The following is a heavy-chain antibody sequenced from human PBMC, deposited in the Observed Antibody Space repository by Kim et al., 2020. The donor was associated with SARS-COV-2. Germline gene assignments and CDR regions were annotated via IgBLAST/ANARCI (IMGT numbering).Heavy chain of an antibody. Sequence: GGSLRLSCAASGFTFSDHYMDWVRQAPGKGLEWVGRTRNKANSYTTEYAASVKGRFTISRDGSENSLYLQMNSLKTEDTAVYYCVRVAVAYYFDYWGQGTLVTVSS. V-gene: IGHV3-72*01. J-gene: IGHJ4*02. CDR3: VRVAVAYYFDY. CDR2: TRNKANSYTT. D-gene: IGHD2-21*01. CDR1: GFTFSDHY.